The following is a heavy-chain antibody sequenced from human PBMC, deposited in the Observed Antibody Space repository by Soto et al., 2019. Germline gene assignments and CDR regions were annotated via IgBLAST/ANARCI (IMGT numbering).Heavy chain of an antibody. V-gene: IGHV3-30*18. J-gene: IGHJ6*02. CDR1: GFTFSSYG. CDR3: AKDRVEQQLVRSGMDV. Sequence: QVQLVESGGGVVQPGRSLRLSCAASGFTFSSYGMHWVRQAPGKGLEWVAVISYDGSNKYYVDSVKGRFTISRDNSKNTLYLQMNSLRAEDTAVYYCAKDRVEQQLVRSGMDVWGQGTTVTVSS. D-gene: IGHD6-13*01. CDR2: ISYDGSNK.